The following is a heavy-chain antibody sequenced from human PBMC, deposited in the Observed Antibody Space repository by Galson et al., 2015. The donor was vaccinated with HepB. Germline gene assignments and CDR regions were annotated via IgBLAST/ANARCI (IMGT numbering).Heavy chain of an antibody. CDR1: GFTFSSYE. CDR2: IWYDGSNK. D-gene: IGHD4-23*01. CDR3: ARDQGSPHYGGLDY. Sequence: SLRLSCAASGFTFSSYEMNWVRQAPGKGMEWVAVIWYDGSNKYYADSVKGRFTISRGNSKNTLYLQMNSLRAEDTAVYYCARDQGSPHYGGLDYWGQGTLVTVSS. J-gene: IGHJ4*02. V-gene: IGHV3-33*08.